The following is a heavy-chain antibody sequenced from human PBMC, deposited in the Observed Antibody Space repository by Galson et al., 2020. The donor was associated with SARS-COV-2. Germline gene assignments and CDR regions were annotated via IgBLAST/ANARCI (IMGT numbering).Heavy chain of an antibody. V-gene: IGHV4-34*01. J-gene: IGHJ4*02. D-gene: IGHD6-19*01. CDR2: INHSGST. CDR1: GGSFSGYY. CDR3: ARSGRLRHGGPKYPVAGIPFDY. Sequence: SETLSLTCAVYGGSFSGYYWSWIRQPPGKGLEWIGEINHSGSTNYNPSLKSRVTISVDTSKNQFSLKLSSVTAADTAVYYCARSGRLRHGGPKYPVAGIPFDYWGQGTLVTVSS.